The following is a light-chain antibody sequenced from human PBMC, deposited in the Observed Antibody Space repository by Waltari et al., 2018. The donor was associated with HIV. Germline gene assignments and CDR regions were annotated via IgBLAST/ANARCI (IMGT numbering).Light chain of an antibody. CDR2: AAS. V-gene: IGKV1-9*01. J-gene: IGKJ1*01. Sequence: DIQLTQSPSFLSASVGDRVTMTRRASQGIRSYLAWYQQKPGNAPNLLIYAASTLQSGVPSRFSGSGSGTEFTLTISSLQPEDFATYSCQQLNEYPWTFGQGTKVEMK. CDR3: QQLNEYPWT. CDR1: QGIRSY.